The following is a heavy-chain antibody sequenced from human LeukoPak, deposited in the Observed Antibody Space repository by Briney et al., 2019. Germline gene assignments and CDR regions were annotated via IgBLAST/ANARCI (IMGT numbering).Heavy chain of an antibody. CDR2: ISSSSYT. J-gene: IGHJ5*02. CDR3: ARDRIVGTTHWLDP. D-gene: IGHD1-26*01. CDR1: RVTSSDYY. V-gene: IGHV3-11*06. Sequence: PGGGLRLSSAASRVTSSDYYISWMRQAPGEGVEWVSYISSSSYTNYTDSVTGRVTISRDNAKNSMYLQMNSLRAEDTAVYYCARDRIVGTTHWLDPWGQGTLVTVSS.